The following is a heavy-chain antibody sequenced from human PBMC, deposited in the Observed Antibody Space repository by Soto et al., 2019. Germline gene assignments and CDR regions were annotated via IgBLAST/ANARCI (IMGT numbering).Heavy chain of an antibody. CDR2: INPSGGST. CDR3: ASSREVSGIYYYYGMDV. J-gene: IGHJ6*02. CDR1: GYSFTSYY. V-gene: IGHV1-46*01. D-gene: IGHD3-10*01. Sequence: WASVEVSCKASGYSFTSYYMHLVRQAPAQGLEWMGIINPSGGSTSYAQKFQGRVTMTRYTSTSTVYMELSSLRSEDTAVYYCASSREVSGIYYYYGMDVWGQGTTVTVSS.